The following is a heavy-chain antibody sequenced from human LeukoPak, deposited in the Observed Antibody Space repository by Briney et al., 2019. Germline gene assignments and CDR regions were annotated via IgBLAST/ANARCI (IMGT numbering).Heavy chain of an antibody. CDR3: ARNPQRRYCSSTSCYTRWFDP. Sequence: SETLSLTCAVYGGSFSGYYWSWIRQPPGKGLEWIGEINHSGSTNYNPSLKSRVTISVDTSKNQFSLKLSPVTAADTAVYYCARNPQRRYCSSTSCYTRWFDPWGQGTLVTVSS. CDR2: INHSGST. V-gene: IGHV4-34*01. CDR1: GGSFSGYY. D-gene: IGHD2-2*02. J-gene: IGHJ5*02.